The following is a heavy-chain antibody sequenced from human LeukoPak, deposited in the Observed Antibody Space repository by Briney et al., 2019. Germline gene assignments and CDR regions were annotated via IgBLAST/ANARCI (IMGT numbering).Heavy chain of an antibody. D-gene: IGHD3-10*01. CDR3: ASYYYGSGSYYGAVDY. Sequence: PSETLSLTCAVSGGSISSGGYSWSWIRQPPGKGLEWIGYIYHSGSTYYNPSLKSRVTISVDTSKNQFSLKLSSVTAADTAVYYCASYYYGSGSYYGAVDYWGQGTLVTVSS. J-gene: IGHJ4*02. CDR2: IYHSGST. CDR1: GGSISSGGYS. V-gene: IGHV4-30-2*05.